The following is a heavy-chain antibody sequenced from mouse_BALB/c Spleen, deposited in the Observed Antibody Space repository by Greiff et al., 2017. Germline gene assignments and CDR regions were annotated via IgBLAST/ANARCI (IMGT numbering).Heavy chain of an antibody. V-gene: IGHV3-6*02. Sequence: EVQLQESGPGLVKPSQSLSLTCSVTGYSITSGYYWNWIRQFPGNKLEWMGYISYDGSNNYNPSLKNRISITRDTSKNQFFLKLNSVTTEDTATYYCAREGPYYGNPYWGQGTTLTVSS. J-gene: IGHJ2*01. CDR3: AREGPYYGNPY. CDR2: ISYDGSN. CDR1: GYSITSGYY. D-gene: IGHD2-10*01.